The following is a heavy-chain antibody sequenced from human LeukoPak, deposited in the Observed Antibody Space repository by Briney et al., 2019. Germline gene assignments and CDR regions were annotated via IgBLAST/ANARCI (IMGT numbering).Heavy chain of an antibody. CDR3: ARAPGGYCSSTSCPNWFDP. V-gene: IGHV1-18*01. CDR1: GYTFTSYD. D-gene: IGHD2-2*01. CDR2: ISAYNGNT. Sequence: VASVKVSCKASGYTFTSYDINWVRQATGQGVEWMGWISAYNGNTNYAQKLQGRVTITADESTSTAYMELSSLRSEDTAVYYYARAPGGYCSSTSCPNWFDPWGQGTLVTVSS. J-gene: IGHJ5*02.